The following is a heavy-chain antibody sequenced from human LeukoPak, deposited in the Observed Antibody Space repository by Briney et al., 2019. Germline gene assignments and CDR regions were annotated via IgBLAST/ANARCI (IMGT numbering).Heavy chain of an antibody. J-gene: IGHJ4*02. CDR2: IKSKTDGGTT. Sequence: GGSLRLSCAASGFTFSNAWMSWVRQAPGKGLEWVGRIKSKTDGGTTDYAAPVKGRFTISRDDSKNTLYLQMNSLQTEDTAVYYCSASLWFGVMIFDYWGQGTLVTVSS. CDR3: SASLWFGVMIFDY. V-gene: IGHV3-15*01. D-gene: IGHD3-10*01. CDR1: GFTFSNAW.